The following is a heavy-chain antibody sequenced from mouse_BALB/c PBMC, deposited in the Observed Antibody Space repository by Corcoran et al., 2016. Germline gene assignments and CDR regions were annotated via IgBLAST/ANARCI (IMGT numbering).Heavy chain of an antibody. J-gene: IGHJ1*01. Sequence: QVTLTESGHGILKPSQTLSLTCSFSGFSLSTSGMGVGWSRQPSGKGLEWLAHIWCDDDKYYNPSLTSQLTISKATSRNQVFLKITSVDTADTATYYCARLLLRSYCDVWGAGTTVTVSS. V-gene: IGHV8-8*01. CDR1: GFSLSTSGMG. CDR2: IWCDDDK. D-gene: IGHD1-1*01. CDR3: ARLLLRSYCDV.